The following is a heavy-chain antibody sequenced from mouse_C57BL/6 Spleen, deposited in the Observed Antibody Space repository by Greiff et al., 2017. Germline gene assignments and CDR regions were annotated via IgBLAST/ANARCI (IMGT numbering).Heavy chain of an antibody. Sequence: EVQLVESEGGLVQPGSSMKLSCPASGFTFSDYYMAWVRQVPEKGLEWVANINYDGSSTYYLDSLKSRFIISRDNAKNILYLQMSSLKSEDTATYYCAREGEDYFDYWGQGTTLTVSS. CDR2: INYDGSST. CDR1: GFTFSDYY. V-gene: IGHV5-16*01. CDR3: AREGEDYFDY. J-gene: IGHJ2*01.